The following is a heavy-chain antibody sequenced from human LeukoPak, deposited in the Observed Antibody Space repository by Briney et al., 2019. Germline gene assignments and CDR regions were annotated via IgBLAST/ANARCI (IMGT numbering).Heavy chain of an antibody. D-gene: IGHD1-26*01. CDR1: GGSISSGGYY. J-gene: IGHJ6*02. CDR3: ARDPIGYGMDV. Sequence: PSQTLSLTCTVSGGSISSGGYYWSWIRQHPGKGLEGIGYIYYSGSTYYNPSLKSRVTISVDTSKNQFPLKLSSVTAADTAVYYCARDPIGYGMDVWGQGTTVTVSS. V-gene: IGHV4-31*03. CDR2: IYYSGST.